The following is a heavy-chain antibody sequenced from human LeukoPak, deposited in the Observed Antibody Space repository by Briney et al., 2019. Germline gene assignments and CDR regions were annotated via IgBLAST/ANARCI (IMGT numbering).Heavy chain of an antibody. CDR3: ARDRTYAHYTYGMDV. D-gene: IGHD4-17*01. V-gene: IGHV4-4*02. Sequence: SETLSLTCAVSGGSISSSNWWSWVRQPPGKGLEWIGEIYHSGSTNYNPSLKSRVTISVDKSKNQFSLKLSSVTAADTAVYYCARDRTYAHYTYGMDVWGQGTTVTVSS. CDR2: IYHSGST. CDR1: GGSISSSNW. J-gene: IGHJ6*02.